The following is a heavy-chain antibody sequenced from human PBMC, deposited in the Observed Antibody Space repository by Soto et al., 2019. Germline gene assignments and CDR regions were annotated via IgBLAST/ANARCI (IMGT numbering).Heavy chain of an antibody. CDR2: IYYSGST. CDR3: ATYSAEAPYYFDY. J-gene: IGHJ4*02. D-gene: IGHD4-4*01. Sequence: SETLSLTCTVSGGSISSGGYYWSWIRQHPGKGLEWIGYIYYSGSTYYNPSLKSQVTISVDTSKNQFSLKLSSVTAADTAVYYCATYSAEAPYYFDYWGQGTLVTVSS. CDR1: GGSISSGGYY. V-gene: IGHV4-31*01.